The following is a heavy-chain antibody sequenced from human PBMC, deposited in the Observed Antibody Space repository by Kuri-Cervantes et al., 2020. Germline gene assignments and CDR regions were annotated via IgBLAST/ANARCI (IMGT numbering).Heavy chain of an antibody. D-gene: IGHD3-22*01. CDR3: AKDGGRGVTYCYDSSGSGDMDV. CDR1: GFTFSNFG. Sequence: GESLKISCTVSGFTFSNFGMHWVRQAPGKGLEWVSAISGSGGSTYYADSVKGRFTISRDNSKNTLYLQMNSLRAEDTAVYYCAKDGGRGVTYCYDSSGSGDMDVWGKGTAVTVSS. V-gene: IGHV3-23*01. J-gene: IGHJ6*03. CDR2: ISGSGGST.